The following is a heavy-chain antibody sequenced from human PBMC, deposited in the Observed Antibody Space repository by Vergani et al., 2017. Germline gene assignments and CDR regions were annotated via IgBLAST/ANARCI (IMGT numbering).Heavy chain of an antibody. D-gene: IGHD6-13*01. CDR1: GGTFSSYA. CDR2: IIPIFGTA. CDR3: ARGGSSSWSPSLGDAFDI. V-gene: IGHV1-69*12. J-gene: IGHJ3*02. Sequence: QGQLAQSGAEVKKPGSSVKVSCKASGGTFSSYAISWVRQAPGQGLEWMGGIIPIFGTANYAQKFQGRVTITADESTSTAYMELSSLRSEDTAVYYCARGGSSSWSPSLGDAFDIWGQGTMVTVSS.